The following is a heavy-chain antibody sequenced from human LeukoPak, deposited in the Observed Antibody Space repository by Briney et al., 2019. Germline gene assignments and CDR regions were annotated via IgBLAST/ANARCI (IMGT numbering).Heavy chain of an antibody. CDR2: INRDGSEK. CDR1: GFTFSTYW. CDR3: AREAWRVFDY. J-gene: IGHJ4*02. V-gene: IGHV3-7*03. Sequence: PGGSLRLSCAASGFTFSTYWMSWVRQAPGKGLEWLANINRDGSEKYYVDSVKGRFTISRDNAKNSLYLQMNSLRAEDTAVYYCAREAWRVFDYWGQGTLATVSS.